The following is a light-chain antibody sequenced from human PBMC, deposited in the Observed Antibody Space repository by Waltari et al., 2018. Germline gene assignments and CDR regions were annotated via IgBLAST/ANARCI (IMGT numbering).Light chain of an antibody. V-gene: IGKV1-8*01. CDR1: QGISNS. Sequence: AIRITQSPSSLSASNGDKLTIPCRASQGISNSLAWYQQKPGKAPKRLIYAASTLQSGVPSRFSGSGSGTDFTLTISCLQSEDFATYSCQQYSTYPVTFGGGTKVEIK. CDR2: AAS. CDR3: QQYSTYPVT. J-gene: IGKJ4*01.